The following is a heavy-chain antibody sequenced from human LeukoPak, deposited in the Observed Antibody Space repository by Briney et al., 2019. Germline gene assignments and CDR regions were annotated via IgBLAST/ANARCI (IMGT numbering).Heavy chain of an antibody. CDR3: ARPHCSSTDCHPPEWFDP. V-gene: IGHV1-8*01. CDR1: GYTFTNYD. J-gene: IGHJ5*02. Sequence: ASVKVSCKTSGYTFTNYDINWVRQATGQGLEWMGWMNPNSGNTGYAQKFQGRVTMTRNTSISAAYMELSSLRSEDTAVYYCARPHCSSTDCHPPEWFDPWGQGTLVTVSS. D-gene: IGHD2-2*01. CDR2: MNPNSGNT.